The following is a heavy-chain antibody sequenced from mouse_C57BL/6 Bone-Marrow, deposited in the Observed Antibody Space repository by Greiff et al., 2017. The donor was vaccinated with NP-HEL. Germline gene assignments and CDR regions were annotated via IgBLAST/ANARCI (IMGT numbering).Heavy chain of an antibody. J-gene: IGHJ4*01. D-gene: IGHD2-1*01. V-gene: IGHV1-52*01. CDR3: AVYYGNPLYAMDY. CDR1: GYTFTSYW. Sequence: QVQLKQPGAELVRPGSSVKLSCKASGYTFTSYWMHWVKQRPIQGLEWIGNIDPSDSETHYNQKFKDKATLTVDKSSSTAYMQLSSLTSEDSAVYYCAVYYGNPLYAMDYWGQGTSVTGSS. CDR2: IDPSDSET.